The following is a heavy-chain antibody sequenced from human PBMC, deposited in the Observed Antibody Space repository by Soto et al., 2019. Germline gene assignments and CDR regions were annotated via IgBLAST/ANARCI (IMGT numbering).Heavy chain of an antibody. J-gene: IGHJ4*02. CDR3: ARGISLIVEVQRDAPDKYYFDS. CDR1: GGSFSGHF. Sequence: SETLSLTCAVYGGSFSGHFLSWIRQPPGKGLEWIGEINHSGSTNFNPSLKSRVTISVDTSKNQFSLKVNSLTAADTAVYYCARGISLIVEVQRDAPDKYYFDSWGQGTVVTVSS. CDR2: INHSGST. D-gene: IGHD2-21*01. V-gene: IGHV4-34*01.